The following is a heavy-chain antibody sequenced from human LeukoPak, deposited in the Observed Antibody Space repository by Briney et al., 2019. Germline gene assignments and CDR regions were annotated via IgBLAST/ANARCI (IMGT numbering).Heavy chain of an antibody. CDR1: GGSISSGGYS. D-gene: IGHD3-10*01. J-gene: IGHJ6*02. CDR2: IYTSGST. V-gene: IGHV4-61*02. CDR3: ARARASGYYGMDA. Sequence: SETLSLTCAVSGGSISSGGYSWSWIRQPPGKGLEWIGRIYTSGSTNYNPSLKSRVTMSVDTSKNQFSLKLSSVTAADTAVYYCARARASGYYGMDAWGQGTTVTVSS.